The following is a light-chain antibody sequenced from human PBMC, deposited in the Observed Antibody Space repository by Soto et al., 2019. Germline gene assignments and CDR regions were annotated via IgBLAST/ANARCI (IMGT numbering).Light chain of an antibody. J-gene: IGKJ1*01. V-gene: IGKV3-20*01. CDR1: QSVANNY. CDR3: LHHGSSLWT. Sequence: IVLAQTPATLSLSPGERATISCRASQSVANNYLAWYQQKHGQAPRLIIFAASSRATGVPHRFSASGSGTDFTLTISTDGPEDFAMYYCLHHGSSLWTFGQGTKWIS. CDR2: AAS.